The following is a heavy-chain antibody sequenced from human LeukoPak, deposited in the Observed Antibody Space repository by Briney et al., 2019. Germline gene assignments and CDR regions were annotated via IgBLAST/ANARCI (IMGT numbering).Heavy chain of an antibody. CDR3: ARSKERFGELYDY. V-gene: IGHV4-34*01. Sequence: PSETLSLACAVYGGSFSGYYWSWIRQPPGKGLEWIGEINHSGSTNYNPSLKSRVTISVDTSKNQFSLKLSSVTAADTAVYYCARSKERFGELYDYWGQGTLVTVSS. J-gene: IGHJ4*02. CDR2: INHSGST. D-gene: IGHD3-10*01. CDR1: GGSFSGYY.